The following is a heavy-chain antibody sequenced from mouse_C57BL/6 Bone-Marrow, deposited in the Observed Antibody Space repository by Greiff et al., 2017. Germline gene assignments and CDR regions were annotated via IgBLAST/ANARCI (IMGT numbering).Heavy chain of an antibody. CDR3: AGEARDGYWYFDV. CDR2: ITHSGET. Sequence: QVQLQQSGPGLVKPSQSLFLTCSITGFPITSGYYWIWIRQPPGKLLEWMGYITHSGETFYNPSLQSPNSITRETSDNQFFLQLNSVTTEDTAVYYCAGEARDGYWYFDVWGTGTTVTVSS. V-gene: IGHV12-3*01. CDR1: GFPITSGYY. J-gene: IGHJ1*03. D-gene: IGHD2-3*01.